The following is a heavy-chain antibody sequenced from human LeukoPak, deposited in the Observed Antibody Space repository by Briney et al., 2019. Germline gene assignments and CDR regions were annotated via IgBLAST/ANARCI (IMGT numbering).Heavy chain of an antibody. V-gene: IGHV3-53*01. CDR1: GFIVSSDY. CDR3: VRHDWFDP. CDR2: IYSGGNT. Sequence: PGGSLRLSCAVSGFIVSSDYMSWVRQAPGKGLEWVSVIYSGGNTYYADSVKARFTISTDTSKNTLYLQTNSPRAEDTAIYYCVRHDWFDPWGQGTLVTVSS. J-gene: IGHJ5*02.